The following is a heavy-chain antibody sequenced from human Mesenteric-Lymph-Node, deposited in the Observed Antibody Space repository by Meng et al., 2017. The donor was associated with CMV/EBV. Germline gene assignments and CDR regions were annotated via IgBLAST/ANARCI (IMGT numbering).Heavy chain of an antibody. CDR1: GYGFTSYY. D-gene: IGHD5-18*01. V-gene: IGHV1-46*01. CDR3: AGGGGGYNYGYRGDY. Sequence: ASVKVSCKASGYGFTSYYMHWVRQAPGQGLEWMGIINPSGGSTNYAQKFQGRVTMIRDTSTSTVYMELSSLRSEDTAVYYCAGGGGGYNYGYRGDYWGQGTLVTVSS. J-gene: IGHJ4*02. CDR2: INPSGGST.